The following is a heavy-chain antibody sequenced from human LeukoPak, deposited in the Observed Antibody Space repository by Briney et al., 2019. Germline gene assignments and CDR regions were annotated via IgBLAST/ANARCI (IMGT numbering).Heavy chain of an antibody. J-gene: IGHJ4*02. Sequence: GGSLRLSCAASGFTFSNYWMIWVRQAPGKGLEWVANIKQDGREKSYVDSVKGRFTISRDNAKNSLYLQMNSLRAEDTAIYYCAREDDWNYEDYWGQGTLVTVSS. CDR3: AREDDWNYEDY. CDR1: GFTFSNYW. CDR2: IKQDGREK. V-gene: IGHV3-7*01. D-gene: IGHD1-7*01.